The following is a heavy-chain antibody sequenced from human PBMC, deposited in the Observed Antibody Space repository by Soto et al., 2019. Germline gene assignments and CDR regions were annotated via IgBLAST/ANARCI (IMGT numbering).Heavy chain of an antibody. CDR1: GGSISSYY. J-gene: IGHJ4*02. Sequence: SETLSLTCTVSGGSISSYYWSWIRQPPGKGLEWIGYIYYSGSTNYNPSLKSRVTISVDTSKNQFSLKLSSVTAADTAVYYCARHRKDCSSTSCYFPPIAPFDNLGQETLVTVSS. CDR3: ARHRKDCSSTSCYFPPIAPFDN. D-gene: IGHD2-2*01. V-gene: IGHV4-59*08. CDR2: IYYSGST.